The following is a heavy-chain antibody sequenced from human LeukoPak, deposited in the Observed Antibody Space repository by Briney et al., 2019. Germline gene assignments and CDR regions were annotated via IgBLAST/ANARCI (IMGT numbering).Heavy chain of an antibody. Sequence: GGSLSLNCAASGFTFSSYAMHWVRQDPGKGLEWVAVISYDGSNKYYADSVKGRFTISRDNSKNTLYLQMNSLRAEDTAVYYCARDGSGSYYKDGRFDYWGQGTLVTVSS. J-gene: IGHJ4*02. CDR1: GFTFSSYA. V-gene: IGHV3-30*04. CDR3: ARDGSGSYYKDGRFDY. CDR2: ISYDGSNK. D-gene: IGHD3-10*01.